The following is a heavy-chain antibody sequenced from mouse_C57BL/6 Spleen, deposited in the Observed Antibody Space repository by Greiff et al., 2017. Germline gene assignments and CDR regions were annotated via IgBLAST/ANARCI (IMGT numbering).Heavy chain of an antibody. CDR1: GYTFTSYG. CDR2: IYPRSGNT. Sequence: VQLQQSGAELARPGASVKLSCKASGYTFTSYGISWVKQRTGQGLEWIGEIYPRSGNTYYNEKCKGKATLTADKSSSTAYMEIRSLTSEDSAVYFCAREGDYDGRANWGQGTLVTVSA. J-gene: IGHJ3*01. CDR3: AREGDYDGRAN. D-gene: IGHD2-4*01. V-gene: IGHV1-81*01.